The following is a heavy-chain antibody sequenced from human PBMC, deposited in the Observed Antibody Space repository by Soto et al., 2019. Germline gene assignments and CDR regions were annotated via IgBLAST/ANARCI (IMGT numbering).Heavy chain of an antibody. CDR3: ARERLVLRTNYYYYGMDV. CDR2: ISYDGSNK. D-gene: IGHD6-19*01. CDR1: GFTFSSYA. J-gene: IGHJ6*02. V-gene: IGHV3-30-3*01. Sequence: PGGSLRLSCAASGFTFSSYAVHWVRPAPGKGLELVAVISYDGSNKYYADSVKGRFTISRDNSKNTLYLQMNSLRAEDTAVYYCARERLVLRTNYYYYGMDVWGQGT.